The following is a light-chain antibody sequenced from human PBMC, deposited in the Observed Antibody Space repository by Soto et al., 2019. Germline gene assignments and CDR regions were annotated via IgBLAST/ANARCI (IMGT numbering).Light chain of an antibody. CDR2: DAS. J-gene: IGKJ2*01. Sequence: EVVLTQSPATLSLSPGERATLSCRASQSVNSYLAWYQQKPGQAPRLLIYDASNRATGIPSRFSGSGSGTDFTVTISSLEPEDFAGYYCQQRNNWPQTFGQGTKLEIK. CDR3: QQRNNWPQT. V-gene: IGKV3-11*01. CDR1: QSVNSY.